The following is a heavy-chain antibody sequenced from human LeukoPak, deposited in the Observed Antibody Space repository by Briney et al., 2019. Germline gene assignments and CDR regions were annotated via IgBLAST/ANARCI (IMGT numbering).Heavy chain of an antibody. Sequence: PGGSLRPSCAASGFTVSSNPMSWVRQAPGKGLECVSFISTGGSTYYADSVKGRFTISRDSSTNMLYLQMNSLRAEDTAVYFCAPSGSFYYFDYWGQGTLVTVSS. J-gene: IGHJ4*02. D-gene: IGHD3-22*01. V-gene: IGHV3-53*01. CDR3: APSGSFYYFDY. CDR1: GFTVSSNP. CDR2: ISTGGST.